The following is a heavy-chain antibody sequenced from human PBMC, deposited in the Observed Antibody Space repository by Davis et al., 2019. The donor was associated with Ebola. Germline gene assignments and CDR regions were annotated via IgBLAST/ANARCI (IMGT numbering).Heavy chain of an antibody. CDR3: VRSADYSSSSGWGRAFDI. CDR2: ISYDGSNI. Sequence: GESLKTSCAACGFTFSSYGMHWVRQAPGKGLEWVAVISYDGSNIYYTDSVEGRFTISRDNSKNTLYLQMNSLRPEDTAVYYCVRSADYSSSSGWGRAFDIWGQGTMVTVSS. J-gene: IGHJ3*02. CDR1: GFTFSSYG. D-gene: IGHD6-6*01. V-gene: IGHV3-30*03.